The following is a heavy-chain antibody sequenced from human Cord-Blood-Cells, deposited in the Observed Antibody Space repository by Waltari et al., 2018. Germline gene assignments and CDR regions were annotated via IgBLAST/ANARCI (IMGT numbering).Heavy chain of an antibody. Sequence: QVHLVQSGADVKQPGASVKVSCKASGYTLPSSATTWVRQATGQGLEWMGWMNPNSGNTGYAQKFQGRVTMTRNTSISTAYMELSSLRSEDTAVYYCASLMAAAGNYWGQGTLVTVSS. CDR3: ASLMAAAGNY. CDR2: MNPNSGNT. CDR1: GYTLPSSA. J-gene: IGHJ4*02. V-gene: IGHV1-8*01. D-gene: IGHD6-13*01.